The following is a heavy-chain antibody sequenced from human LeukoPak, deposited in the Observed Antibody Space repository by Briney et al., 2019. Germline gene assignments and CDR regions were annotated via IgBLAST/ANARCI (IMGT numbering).Heavy chain of an antibody. CDR3: ARDPYYYDSSGYHAHLRFDP. D-gene: IGHD3-22*01. V-gene: IGHV4-39*07. J-gene: IGHJ5*02. CDR1: GGSISSSSYY. Sequence: PSETLSLTCTVSGGSISSSSYYWGWIRQPPGKGLEWIGSIYYSGSTYYNPSLKSRVTISVDTSKNQFSLKLSSVTAADTAVYYCARDPYYYDSSGYHAHLRFDPWGQGTLVTVSS. CDR2: IYYSGST.